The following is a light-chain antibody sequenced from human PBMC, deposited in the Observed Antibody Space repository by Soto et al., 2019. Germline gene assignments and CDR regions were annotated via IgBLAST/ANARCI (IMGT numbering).Light chain of an antibody. V-gene: IGLV1-44*01. Sequence: QSVLTQPPSASGTPGQRVTISCSGSRASIGSNTVTWYQQLPGAAPKLLVYNNNQRPSGVPDRFSGSKSDTSASLAISGLQFEDEAVYYCAAWDDSLSGPVFGGGTKLTVL. CDR1: RASIGSNT. CDR2: NNN. J-gene: IGLJ3*02. CDR3: AAWDDSLSGPV.